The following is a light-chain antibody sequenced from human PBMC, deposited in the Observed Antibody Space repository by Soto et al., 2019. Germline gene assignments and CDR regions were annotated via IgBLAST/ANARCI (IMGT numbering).Light chain of an antibody. CDR1: QSVSSSY. V-gene: IGKV3-20*01. J-gene: IGKJ1*01. Sequence: EIVLTQSPGTLSLSPGERATLSCRASQSVSSSYLAWYQQKPGQAPRLLIYGASSGATGIPDRFSGSGSGTDFTLTISRLEPEDFVVYFCQQYARSPWTFGQGTRVEIK. CDR2: GAS. CDR3: QQYARSPWT.